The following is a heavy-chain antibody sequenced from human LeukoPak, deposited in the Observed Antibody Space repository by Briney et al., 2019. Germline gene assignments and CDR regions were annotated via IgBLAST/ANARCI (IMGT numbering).Heavy chain of an antibody. V-gene: IGHV4-39*07. J-gene: IGHJ4*02. CDR2: IYYSGST. D-gene: IGHD3-3*01. CDR3: ARDGTYYDFWSGYYGWGFDY. CDR1: GGSISSYY. Sequence: PSETLSLTCTVSGGSISSYYWGWIRQPPGKGLEWIGSIYYSGSTYYNPSLKSRVTISVDTSKNQFSLKLSSVTAADTTVYYCARDGTYYDFWSGYYGWGFDYWGQGTLVTVSS.